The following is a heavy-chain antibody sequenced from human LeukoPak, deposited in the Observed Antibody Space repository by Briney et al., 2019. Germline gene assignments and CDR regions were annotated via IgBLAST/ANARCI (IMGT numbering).Heavy chain of an antibody. D-gene: IGHD6-13*01. CDR3: ARGHSSSWYNWFAV. V-gene: IGHV1-46*01. CDR1: GYTFTSYY. J-gene: IGHJ5*02. Sequence: ASVKVSCKASGYTFTSYYIHWVRQAPGQGLEWMRIINPSGGSRTYAQKFQGRVTMTSDTSTSTVYMDLSSLRSEDTAVCYCARGHSSSWYNWFAVWGQGTLVTVSS. CDR2: INPSGGSR.